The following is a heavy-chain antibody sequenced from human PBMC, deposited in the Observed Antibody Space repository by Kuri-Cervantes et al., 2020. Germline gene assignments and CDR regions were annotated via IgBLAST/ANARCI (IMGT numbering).Heavy chain of an antibody. CDR1: GGSISSSSYY. V-gene: IGHV4-30-4*08. J-gene: IGHJ6*03. D-gene: IGHD4-17*01. Sequence: LRLSCTVSGGSISSSSYYWVWIRQPPGKGLEWIGYIYYSGSTYYNPSLKRRVTISVDTSKNQFSLKLSSVTAADTAVYYCARVGNGDIYYYYYMDVWGKGTTVTVSS. CDR3: ARVGNGDIYYYYYMDV. CDR2: IYYSGST.